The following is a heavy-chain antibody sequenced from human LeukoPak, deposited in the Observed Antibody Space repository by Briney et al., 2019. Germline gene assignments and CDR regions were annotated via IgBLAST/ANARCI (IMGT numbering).Heavy chain of an antibody. CDR3: ARDRNAVVPAAIKY. J-gene: IGHJ4*02. CDR2: ISSSSSTI. Sequence: GGSLRLSCAASGFTFSSYSMNWVRQAPGKGLEWVSYISSSSSTIYYADSVKGRFTISRDNAKNSLYLQMNSLRAEDTAVYYCARDRNAVVPAAIKYWGQGTLATVSS. CDR1: GFTFSSYS. D-gene: IGHD2-2*01. V-gene: IGHV3-48*01.